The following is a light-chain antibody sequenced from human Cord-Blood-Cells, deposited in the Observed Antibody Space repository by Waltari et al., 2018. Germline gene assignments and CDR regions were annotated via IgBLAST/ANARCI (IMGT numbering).Light chain of an antibody. CDR3: QQSYRTPRT. J-gene: IGKJ1*01. CDR2: AAS. CDR1: QSISSY. Sequence: DSQMTQSLSSLSASVGDRVTIPCQASQSISSYLNWYQQKPGKAPKLLIYAASSLQSGLPSRFSGSGSGTDFTLTISSLQPEDFATYYCQQSYRTPRTFGQGTKVEIK. V-gene: IGKV1-39*01.